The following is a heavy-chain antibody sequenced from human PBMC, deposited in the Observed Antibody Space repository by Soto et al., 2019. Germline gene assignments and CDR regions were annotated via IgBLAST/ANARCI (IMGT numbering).Heavy chain of an antibody. D-gene: IGHD6-19*01. J-gene: IGHJ4*02. CDR3: AKDLFSSSGPQVGSGPGY. V-gene: IGHV3-23*01. CDR2: INGGGGRT. Sequence: GGSLRLSCAVSGLTYMKYAMSWVRQAPGKGLEWVSGINGGGGRTYYADTVKGRFTISRDNSKNTLYLQMNSLRAEDTAVYYFAKDLFSSSGPQVGSGPGYWGQGTLVTVSS. CDR1: GLTYMKYA.